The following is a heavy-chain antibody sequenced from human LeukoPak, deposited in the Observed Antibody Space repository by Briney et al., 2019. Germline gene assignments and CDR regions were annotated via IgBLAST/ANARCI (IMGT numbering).Heavy chain of an antibody. V-gene: IGHV3-23*01. CDR2: ISGSGGST. CDR1: GFTFSSYA. CDR3: AKAWGYYYDSSGYYGHFDY. Sequence: PGGSLRLSCAASGFTFSSYAMSWVRQAPGKGLEWVSAISGSGGSTYYADSVKGRFTISRENSKNTLYLQMNSLRAEDTAVYYCAKAWGYYYDSSGYYGHFDYWGQGTLVTVSS. D-gene: IGHD3-22*01. J-gene: IGHJ4*02.